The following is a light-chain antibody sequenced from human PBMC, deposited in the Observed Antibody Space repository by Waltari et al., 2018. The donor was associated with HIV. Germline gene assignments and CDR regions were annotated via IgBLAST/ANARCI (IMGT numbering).Light chain of an antibody. J-gene: IGLJ2*01. CDR2: AVS. Sequence: QSALTQPRSVSGSPGQSVTISCTGSSSDVGCYNYVSWYQQHPGKAPKLMIYAVSKRPSGVPDRFSGSKSGNTASLTISGLQAEDEADYYCCSYAGTSVLFGGGTKLTVL. V-gene: IGLV2-11*01. CDR1: SSDVGCYNY. CDR3: CSYAGTSVL.